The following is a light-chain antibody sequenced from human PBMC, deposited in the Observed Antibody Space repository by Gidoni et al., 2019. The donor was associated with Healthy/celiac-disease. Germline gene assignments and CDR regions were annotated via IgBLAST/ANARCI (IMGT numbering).Light chain of an antibody. J-gene: IGKJ2*01. CDR3: QQRSNWPPYT. CDR2: DAS. CDR1: QRVSSY. Sequence: EIVLTQSPATLSLSPGERATLSCRASQRVSSYLAWYQQKPGQAPRRLIYDASNRATGIPARCSGSGAGTDFTLTISSLEPEDVAVYYCQQRSNWPPYTFGQGTKLEIK. V-gene: IGKV3-11*01.